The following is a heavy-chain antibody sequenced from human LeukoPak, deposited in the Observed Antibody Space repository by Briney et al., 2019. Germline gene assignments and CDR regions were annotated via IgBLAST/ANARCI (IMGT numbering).Heavy chain of an antibody. CDR1: GFTFTYYR. V-gene: IGHV3-7*01. J-gene: IGHJ5*02. CDR2: IKQDGSAQ. CDR3: ARGADCRTTSYYADYPRNNWFDP. D-gene: IGHD2-2*01. Sequence: GGSLRLSCSASGFTFTYYRMTWVRQAPGKGLEWVANIKQDGSAQYYVDSVKGRFTISRDNAQKSLYLQMNRLRVEDTAVYYCARGADCRTTSYYADYPRNNWFDPWGQGTLVTVSS.